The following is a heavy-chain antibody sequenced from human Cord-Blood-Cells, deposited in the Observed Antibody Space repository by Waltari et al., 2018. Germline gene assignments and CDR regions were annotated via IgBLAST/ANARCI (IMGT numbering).Heavy chain of an antibody. CDR1: GGSISSSSYY. CDR2: IYYSGST. D-gene: IGHD3-3*01. CDR3: ARHDYDFWSGYYPHYYYYGMDV. V-gene: IGHV4-39*01. Sequence: QLQLQESGPGLVKPSETLSLTCTVSGGSISSSSYYWGWIRQPPGKGLEWIGSIYYSGSTYYNPSLKSRGTISVDTSKNQFSLKLSSVTAADTAVYYCARHDYDFWSGYYPHYYYYGMDVWGQGTTVTVSS. J-gene: IGHJ6*02.